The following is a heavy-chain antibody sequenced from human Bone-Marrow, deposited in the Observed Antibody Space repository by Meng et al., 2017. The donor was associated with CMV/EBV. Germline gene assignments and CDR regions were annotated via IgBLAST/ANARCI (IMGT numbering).Heavy chain of an antibody. Sequence: GGSLRLSCAASGFTFSSYGMHWVRQAPGKGLEWVAVIWYDGSNKYYADSVKGRFTISRDNSKNTLYLQMNSLRAEDTAVYYCAKDGELGDAFDIWGQGTMVTVSS. CDR1: GFTFSSYG. CDR2: IWYDGSNK. CDR3: AKDGELGDAFDI. D-gene: IGHD1-26*01. J-gene: IGHJ3*02. V-gene: IGHV3-33*06.